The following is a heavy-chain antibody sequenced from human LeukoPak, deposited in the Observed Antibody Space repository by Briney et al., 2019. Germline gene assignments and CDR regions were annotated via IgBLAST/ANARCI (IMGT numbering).Heavy chain of an antibody. CDR3: AGEEDSGYDYDY. CDR2: IYSGGTT. CDR1: GFTVSSSY. Sequence: GGSLRLSCAASGFTVSSSYISWVRQAPGKGLEWVSAIYSGGTTYYADPVKGRFTISRDNSKNTLYLQMNSLRAEDTAVYYCAGEEDSGYDYDYWGQGTLVTVSS. J-gene: IGHJ4*02. V-gene: IGHV3-53*01. D-gene: IGHD5-12*01.